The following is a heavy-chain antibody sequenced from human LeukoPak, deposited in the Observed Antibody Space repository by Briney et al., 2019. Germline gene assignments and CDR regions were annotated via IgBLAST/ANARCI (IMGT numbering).Heavy chain of an antibody. CDR1: GFTFSGSA. Sequence: GGSLRLSCAASGFTFSGSAMHWVRQASGKVLEWVGRIRSKANSYATAYAASVKGRFTISRDDSKNTAYLQMNSLKTEDTAVYYCTRHTDYGDYVRYFDLWRRGTLVTVSS. D-gene: IGHD4-17*01. J-gene: IGHJ2*01. CDR2: IRSKANSYAT. V-gene: IGHV3-73*01. CDR3: TRHTDYGDYVRYFDL.